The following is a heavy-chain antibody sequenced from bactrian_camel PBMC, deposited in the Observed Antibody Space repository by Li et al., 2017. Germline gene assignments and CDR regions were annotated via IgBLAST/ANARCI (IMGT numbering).Heavy chain of an antibody. Sequence: DVQLVESGGASVQAGESLTLSCTISGYSYNDYCMGWFRQAPGNEREGVAAIGINGDETHYADSVKDRFFISKDNAKNTMYLVMNELRPEDTALCYCAARSGGCASYRLVADYYYWGRGTQVTVS. CDR1: GYSYNDYC. CDR2: IGINGDET. CDR3: AARSGGCASYRLVADYYY. V-gene: IGHV3S66*01. J-gene: IGHJ4*01. D-gene: IGHD7*01.